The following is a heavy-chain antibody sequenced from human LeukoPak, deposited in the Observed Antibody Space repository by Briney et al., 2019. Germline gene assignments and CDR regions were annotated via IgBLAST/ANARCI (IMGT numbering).Heavy chain of an antibody. Sequence: GGSLRLSCAASGFTSSAFGMHWVRQVPGKGLEWMAFTHYDGTSKYYADSVKGRFTISRDNSKTSLFLQMNSLSPEDTAVYYCAKGGYTGWANTPNSFDYWGQGTLVTVSS. D-gene: IGHD5-12*01. CDR1: GFTSSAFG. V-gene: IGHV3-30*02. CDR2: THYDGTSK. CDR3: AKGGYTGWANTPNSFDY. J-gene: IGHJ4*02.